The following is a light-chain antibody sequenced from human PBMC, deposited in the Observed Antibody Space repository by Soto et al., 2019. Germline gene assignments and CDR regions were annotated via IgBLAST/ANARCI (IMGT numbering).Light chain of an antibody. J-gene: IGKJ4*01. V-gene: IGKV1-39*01. CDR2: GAS. CDR3: QQSSTVSLT. Sequence: DIQMTQSPSSLSASVGDRVTITCRASQSITNYLHWYQQKPGNAPKLLIYGASNLQTGVPSRFSSSGFGTDFTLTITTLQPEDFATYYCQQSSTVSLTFGGGTKVEI. CDR1: QSITNY.